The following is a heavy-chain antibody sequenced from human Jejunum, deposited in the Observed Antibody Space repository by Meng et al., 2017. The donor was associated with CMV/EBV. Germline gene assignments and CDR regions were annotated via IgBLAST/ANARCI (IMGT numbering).Heavy chain of an antibody. CDR2: INTNTGNP. J-gene: IGHJ4*02. D-gene: IGHD2-15*01. Sequence: SGYTFTTSAMDWVREAPGHGLEWMGWINTNTGNPTYAQGFTGRFVFSLDTSVSTTYLQISSLKAEDTAVYYCARTGYCAGGRCDKFDYWGQGTLVTVSS. CDR3: ARTGYCAGGRCDKFDY. V-gene: IGHV7-4-1*02. CDR1: GYTFTTSA.